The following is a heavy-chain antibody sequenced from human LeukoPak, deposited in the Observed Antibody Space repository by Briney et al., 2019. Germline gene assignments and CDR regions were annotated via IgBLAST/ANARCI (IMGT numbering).Heavy chain of an antibody. Sequence: SETLSLTCTVSGGSISNYYWSWIRQPPGKGLEWIGYIHYSGSTNYNASLKSRLTISVDTSKNQFSLRLSSVTATDTAVYYCARGGWSLDFWGRGTLVTVSS. CDR1: GGSISNYY. J-gene: IGHJ2*01. V-gene: IGHV4-59*01. CDR3: ARGGWSLDF. CDR2: IHYSGST.